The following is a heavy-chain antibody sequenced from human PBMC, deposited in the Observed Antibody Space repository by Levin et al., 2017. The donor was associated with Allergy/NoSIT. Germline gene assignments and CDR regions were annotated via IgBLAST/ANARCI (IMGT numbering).Heavy chain of an antibody. CDR1: GHSITSDYY. CDR2: IHHSGTT. J-gene: IGHJ4*02. D-gene: IGHD2-15*01. CDR3: ARGVVVAATPHYYDK. V-gene: IGHV4-38-2*02. Sequence: SETLSLTCNVSGHSITSDYYWAWIRLSPGKGLDWIGTIHHSGTTYYNPSLQSRVVISLHTSDNLVSLRLSSVTDTDSAVYYCARGVVVAATPHYYDKWGQGTLVTVSS.